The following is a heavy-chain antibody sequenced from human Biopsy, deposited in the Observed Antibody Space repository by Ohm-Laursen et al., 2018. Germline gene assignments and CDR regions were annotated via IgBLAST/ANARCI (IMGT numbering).Heavy chain of an antibody. CDR3: AKGQDLRGGAEYFQH. D-gene: IGHD2-15*01. J-gene: IGHJ1*01. V-gene: IGHV1-2*02. Sequence: GASVSASCKASGYTFTGQYLHWVRQVPGQGLEWMGWINPHSGTTKLAQDFQGRVTMTRDTSITTAYMELRRLRSDDTAVYYCAKGQDLRGGAEYFQHWGQGALVTVSS. CDR1: GYTFTGQY. CDR2: INPHSGTT.